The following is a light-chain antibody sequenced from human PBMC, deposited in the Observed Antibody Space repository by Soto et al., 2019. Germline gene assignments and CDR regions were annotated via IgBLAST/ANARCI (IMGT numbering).Light chain of an antibody. J-gene: IGLJ1*01. Sequence: QSALTQPPSVSAAPGQKVTISCSGSSSNIGHNYVSWYQHLPGTAPKLLIYDDDKRPSGIPDRFSGSKSGTSGTLGITGLQTGDEADYYCGAWDGSLNIYVFGTGTKLTVL. V-gene: IGLV1-51*01. CDR3: GAWDGSLNIYV. CDR1: SSNIGHNY. CDR2: DDD.